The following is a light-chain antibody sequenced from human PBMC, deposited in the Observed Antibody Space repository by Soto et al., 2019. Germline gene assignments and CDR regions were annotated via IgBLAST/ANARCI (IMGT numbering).Light chain of an antibody. CDR2: EVS. Sequence: QSVLTQPASVSGSPGQSITISCTGTSSDVGGYNYVSWYQQHPGKAPKLMIYEVSNRPSGVSNRFSGSKSGNTASLTISGLQAEDEADYYCSSYTSSSIPYVFGPVTKVTVL. V-gene: IGLV2-14*01. CDR3: SSYTSSSIPYV. CDR1: SSDVGGYNY. J-gene: IGLJ1*01.